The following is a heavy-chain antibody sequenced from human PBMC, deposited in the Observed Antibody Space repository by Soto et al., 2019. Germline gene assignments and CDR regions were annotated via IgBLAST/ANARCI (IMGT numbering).Heavy chain of an antibody. V-gene: IGHV3-23*01. CDR2: ISGSGGST. D-gene: IGHD3-22*01. CDR3: AKDSSGYYSYYFDY. Sequence: GGSLRLSCVASGFSLSDYAVNWVRQAPGKGLEWVSAISGSGGSTYYADSVKGRFTISRDNSKNTLYLQMNSLRAEDTAVYYCAKDSSGYYSYYFDYWGQGTLVTVSS. J-gene: IGHJ4*02. CDR1: GFSLSDYA.